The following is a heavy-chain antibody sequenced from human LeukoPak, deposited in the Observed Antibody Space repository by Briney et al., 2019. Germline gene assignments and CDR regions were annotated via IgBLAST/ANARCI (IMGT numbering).Heavy chain of an antibody. CDR2: IKQDGSEK. D-gene: IGHD6-19*01. CDR1: GFTFSSYW. V-gene: IGHV3-7*01. Sequence: GGSLRLSCAASGFTFSSYWMSWVRQAPGKGLEWVANIKQDGSEKYYVDSVKGRFTISRDNAENSLYLQMNSLRAEDTAVYYCARGFPYNSAFLFDYWGQGTLVTVSS. J-gene: IGHJ4*02. CDR3: ARGFPYNSAFLFDY.